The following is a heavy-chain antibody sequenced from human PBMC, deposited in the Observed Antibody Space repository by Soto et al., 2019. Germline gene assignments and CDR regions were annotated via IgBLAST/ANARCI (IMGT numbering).Heavy chain of an antibody. CDR3: ARDLGIAARPDSYGMDV. Sequence: PSQTLSLTCAISGDSVYSNSAAWNWIRQSPSRGLEWLGRTYYRSKWYNDYAVSVKSRITINPDTSKNQFSLQLNSVTPEDTAVYYCARDLGIAARPDSYGMDVWGQGTTVTVSS. V-gene: IGHV6-1*01. J-gene: IGHJ6*02. CDR1: GDSVYSNSAA. CDR2: TYYRSKWYN. D-gene: IGHD6-6*01.